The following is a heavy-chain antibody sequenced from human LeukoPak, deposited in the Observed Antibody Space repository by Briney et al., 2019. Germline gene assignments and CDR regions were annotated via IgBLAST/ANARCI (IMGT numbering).Heavy chain of an antibody. Sequence: PGGSLRLSCAASGFTFTSYSVNWVRQAPGKGLEWVSSIGGSGNYIYYADSVKGRFTISRDNAKNSLYLQMNSLRAEDTAVYYCARATTEAGISASGTAYWGQGTLVTVSS. CDR1: GFTFTSYS. V-gene: IGHV3-21*01. CDR3: ARATTEAGISASGTAY. CDR2: IGGSGNYI. D-gene: IGHD6-13*01. J-gene: IGHJ4*02.